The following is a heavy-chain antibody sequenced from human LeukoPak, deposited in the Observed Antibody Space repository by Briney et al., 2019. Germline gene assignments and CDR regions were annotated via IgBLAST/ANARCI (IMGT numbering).Heavy chain of an antibody. D-gene: IGHD1-1*01. Sequence: SETLSLTCTVSVGSISSRNYYWGWLRQPPGKGLEWIGSIYYSGSTYYNPSLKSRVTISIDTSKNQFSLKLSSTTAADTAVYYCARDNRGKNWNGPFDFWGQGTLVTVSS. CDR1: VGSISSRNYY. J-gene: IGHJ4*02. CDR3: ARDNRGKNWNGPFDF. V-gene: IGHV4-39*07. CDR2: IYYSGST.